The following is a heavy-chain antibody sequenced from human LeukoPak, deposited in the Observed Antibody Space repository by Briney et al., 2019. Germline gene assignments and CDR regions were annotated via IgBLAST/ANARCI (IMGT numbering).Heavy chain of an antibody. Sequence: GGSLRLSCAASGFTFSSYAMSWVRQAPGKGLEWVSAISGSGGSTYYADSVKGRFTISRDNSKNTPYLQMNSLRAEDTAVYYCANRYSGYEYYYYYGMDGWGQGATVTVSS. V-gene: IGHV3-23*01. CDR3: ANRYSGYEYYYYYGMDG. CDR1: GFTFSSYA. CDR2: ISGSGGST. D-gene: IGHD5-12*01. J-gene: IGHJ6*01.